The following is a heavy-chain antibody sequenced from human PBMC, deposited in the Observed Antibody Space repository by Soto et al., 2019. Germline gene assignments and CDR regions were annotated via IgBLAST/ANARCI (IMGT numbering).Heavy chain of an antibody. V-gene: IGHV3-23*01. CDR1: GFTFSSYA. D-gene: IGHD2-8*01. CDR3: ARGRSNQYESSPPPKFDP. J-gene: IGHJ5*02. Sequence: EVQLLESGGGLVQPGGSLRLSCAASGFTFSSYAMSWVRQAPGTGLEWVSAISGSGGSTYYADSVKGRFNISRDNSKNTVYLQRNSLGAGDTAVDYSARGRSNQYESSPPPKFDPWGRGTLITVSS. CDR2: ISGSGGST.